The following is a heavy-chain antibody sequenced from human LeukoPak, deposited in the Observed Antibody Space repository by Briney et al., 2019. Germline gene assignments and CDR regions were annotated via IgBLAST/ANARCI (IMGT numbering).Heavy chain of an antibody. D-gene: IGHD1-26*01. V-gene: IGHV3-23*01. J-gene: IGHJ4*02. CDR1: GFTFSNYA. CDR2: ISGNSGTT. Sequence: GGSLRLSCAASGFTFSNYAMSWVRQAPGKGLEWVSAISGNSGTTFNADSVRGRFTISRDNSKNTLYLQMNSLRAEDTAVYHCAKKRATGSYYYFDYWGQGTLVTVSS. CDR3: AKKRATGSYYYFDY.